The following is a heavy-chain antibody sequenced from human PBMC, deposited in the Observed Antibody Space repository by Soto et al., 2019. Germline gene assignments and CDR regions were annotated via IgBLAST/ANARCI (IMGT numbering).Heavy chain of an antibody. V-gene: IGHV3-30*18. J-gene: IGHJ4*02. CDR3: AKGSDGARQELDY. CDR2: ISSDGSDK. Sequence: QVQLVESGGGVVQPGRSLRLSCAASGFTFSNFGMHWVRQAPGKGLEWVAAISSDGSDKYYSDSVKGRFTISRDNSKNPLFLQMNSLRVEDTASYYCAKGSDGARQELDYWGQGTLVTVSS. D-gene: IGHD1-26*01. CDR1: GFTFSNFG.